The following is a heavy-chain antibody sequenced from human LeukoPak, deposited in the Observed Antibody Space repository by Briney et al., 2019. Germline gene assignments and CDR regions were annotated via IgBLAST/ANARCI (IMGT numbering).Heavy chain of an antibody. CDR2: IWYDGSNK. V-gene: IGHV3-30*02. Sequence: PGGSLRLSCAASGFTFSIYGIHWARQAPGKGLEWVAVIWYDGSNKYYADSVKGRFTISRDNSKNTLYLQMNSLRAEDTAVYYCATSPQVTPPQRADVGWTIDYWGQGTLVTVSS. D-gene: IGHD2-21*02. CDR3: ATSPQVTPPQRADVGWTIDY. J-gene: IGHJ4*02. CDR1: GFTFSIYG.